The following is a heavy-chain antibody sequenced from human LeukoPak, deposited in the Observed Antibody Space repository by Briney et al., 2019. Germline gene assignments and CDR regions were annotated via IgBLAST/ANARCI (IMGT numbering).Heavy chain of an antibody. CDR3: GRVAPGGRHIDY. Sequence: PGGSLRLSCATSVFTFSIYAMHWDREAPGKGLEWVAVISNDGNNKHYIDSVKGRFTISRDNSKDTLYLQINSLRVEDTAVYYCGRVAPGGRHIDYWGQGTLVTVSS. V-gene: IGHV3-30-3*01. D-gene: IGHD2-15*01. CDR2: ISNDGNNK. CDR1: VFTFSIYA. J-gene: IGHJ4*02.